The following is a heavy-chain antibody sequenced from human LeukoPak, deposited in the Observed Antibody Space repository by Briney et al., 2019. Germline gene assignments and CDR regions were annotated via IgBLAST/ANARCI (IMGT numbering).Heavy chain of an antibody. CDR2: INPNSGGT. CDR1: GYTFTGYY. J-gene: IGHJ5*02. CDR3: ASQGPHYDFWSGYSNRFDP. Sequence: ASVKVSCKASGYTFTGYYMHWVRQAPGQGLEWMGRINPNSGGTNYAQKFQGRVTMTRDTSISTAYMELSRLRSDDTAVYYCASQGPHYDFWSGYSNRFDPWGQGTLVTVSS. V-gene: IGHV1-2*06. D-gene: IGHD3-3*01.